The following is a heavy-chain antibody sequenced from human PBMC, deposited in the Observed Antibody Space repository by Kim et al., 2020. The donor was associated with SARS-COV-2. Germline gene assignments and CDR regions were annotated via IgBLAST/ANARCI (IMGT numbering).Heavy chain of an antibody. V-gene: IGHV3-74*01. CDR3: ARTGGSGNGGYYYYGMDV. J-gene: IGHJ6*02. D-gene: IGHD2-8*02. Sequence: KGRFTISRDNGKNTLYLQMNSLRAEDTAVYYCARTGGSGNGGYYYYGMDVWGQGTTVTVSS.